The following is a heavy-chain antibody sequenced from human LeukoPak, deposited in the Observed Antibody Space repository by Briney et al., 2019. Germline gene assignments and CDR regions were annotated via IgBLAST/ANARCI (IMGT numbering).Heavy chain of an antibody. Sequence: GASLKISCKGSGSRFTSYWIGGVRQMPGKGLERMGIIYPGDSDTRYSPSFQGQVTISADESISTAYLQWSSLKASDTAMYYCARSPRITIFGVVIAHYYFDYWGQGTLVTVSS. CDR3: ARSPRITIFGVVIAHYYFDY. J-gene: IGHJ4*02. CDR2: IYPGDSDT. CDR1: GSRFTSYW. V-gene: IGHV5-51*01. D-gene: IGHD3-3*01.